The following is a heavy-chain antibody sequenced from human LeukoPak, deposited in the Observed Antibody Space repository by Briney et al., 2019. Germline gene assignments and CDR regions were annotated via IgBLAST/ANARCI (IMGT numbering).Heavy chain of an antibody. CDR2: IYTSGST. Sequence: SETLSLTCTVSGGSISSYYWSWIRQPAGKGLEWIGRIYTSGSTNYNPSLKSRVTMSVDTSKNQFSLKLSSVTAADTAVYYCARRRPLRVAIPRYGYYYYMDVWGKGTTVTISS. CDR3: ARRRPLRVAIPRYGYYYYMDV. D-gene: IGHD5-12*01. J-gene: IGHJ6*03. V-gene: IGHV4-4*07. CDR1: GGSISSYY.